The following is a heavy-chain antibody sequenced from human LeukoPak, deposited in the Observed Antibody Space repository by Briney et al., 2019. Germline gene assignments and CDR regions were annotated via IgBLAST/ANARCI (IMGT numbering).Heavy chain of an antibody. V-gene: IGHV3-15*01. CDR3: TTSRGGDYVGYFDL. CDR1: GFTFSSSA. Sequence: GGSLRLSCAASGFTFSSSAMSWVRQAPGEGPEWVGRIKRKTDGGTTDYAAPVKGRFTISRDDSKNTLYLQMNSLKTEDTAVYYCTTSRGGDYVGYFDLWGRGTLVTVSS. D-gene: IGHD4-17*01. J-gene: IGHJ2*01. CDR2: IKRKTDGGTT.